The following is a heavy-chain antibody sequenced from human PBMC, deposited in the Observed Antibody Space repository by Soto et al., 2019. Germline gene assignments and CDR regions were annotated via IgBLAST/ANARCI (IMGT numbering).Heavy chain of an antibody. D-gene: IGHD2-2*01. CDR2: IYYSGST. CDR1: GGSVSSGSYY. CDR3: ASGGLEQLLFGYYYYYGMDV. J-gene: IGHJ6*02. Sequence: SETLSLTCTVSGGSVSSGSYYWSWIRQPPGKGLEWIGYIYYSGSTNYNPSLKSRVTISVDTSKNQFSLKLSSVTAADTAVYYCASGGLEQLLFGYYYYYGMDVWGQGTTVTVSS. V-gene: IGHV4-61*01.